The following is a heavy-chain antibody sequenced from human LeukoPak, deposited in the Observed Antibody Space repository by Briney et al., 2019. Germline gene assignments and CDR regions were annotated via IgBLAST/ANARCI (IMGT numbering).Heavy chain of an antibody. D-gene: IGHD3-22*01. CDR2: INPSGST. V-gene: IGHV4-34*01. CDR3: AGCRHDITRIVVVMTSVSYYLDV. J-gene: IGHJ6*03. Sequence: SETLSLTCAVYGGSFSGYHWTWIRQSPGKGLEWIGDINPSGSTYYNPSLKSRLTISVDTSKNQFSLKLRSVTAADTAVYYCAGCRHDITRIVVVMTSVSYYLDVWGKGTTVTVS. CDR1: GGSFSGYH.